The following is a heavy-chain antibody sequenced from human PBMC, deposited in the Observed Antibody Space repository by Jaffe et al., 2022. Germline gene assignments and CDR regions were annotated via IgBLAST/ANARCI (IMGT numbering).Heavy chain of an antibody. J-gene: IGHJ4*02. CDR1: GGSISSGSYY. CDR2: IYTSGST. Sequence: QVQLQESGPGLVKPSQTLSLTCTVSGGSISSGSYYWSWIRQPAGKGLEWIGRIYTSGSTNYNPSLKSRVTISVDTSKNQFSLKLSSVTAADTAVYYCAREGYSGYDGYFDYWGQGTLVTVSS. D-gene: IGHD5-12*01. CDR3: AREGYSGYDGYFDY. V-gene: IGHV4-61*02.